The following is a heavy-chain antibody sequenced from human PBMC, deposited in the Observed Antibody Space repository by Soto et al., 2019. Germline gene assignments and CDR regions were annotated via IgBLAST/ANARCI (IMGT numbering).Heavy chain of an antibody. D-gene: IGHD6-13*01. CDR2: INSDGSST. Sequence: EVQLVESGGGLVQPGGSLRLSCAASGFTFSSYWMHWVRQAPGKGLVWVSRINSDGSSTTYADSVKGRFTISRDNAKNTLYLQMNSLRAEDTAVYYCARDGAAAGTGWFDPWGQGTLVTVSS. CDR1: GFTFSSYW. J-gene: IGHJ5*02. V-gene: IGHV3-74*01. CDR3: ARDGAAAGTGWFDP.